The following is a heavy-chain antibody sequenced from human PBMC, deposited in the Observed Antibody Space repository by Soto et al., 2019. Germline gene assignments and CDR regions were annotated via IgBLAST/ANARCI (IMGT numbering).Heavy chain of an antibody. CDR3: ARAVTSRVHYFDY. D-gene: IGHD4-17*01. CDR2: INHSGST. Sequence: PSETLSLTCAVYGGSFSDYYCSWIRQPPGKGLEWIGEINHSGSTDYDPSLKNRVTISVDTSKNQFSLQLTSVTAADTALYYCARAVTSRVHYFDYWGQGTLVTV. CDR1: GGSFSDYY. J-gene: IGHJ4*02. V-gene: IGHV4-34*01.